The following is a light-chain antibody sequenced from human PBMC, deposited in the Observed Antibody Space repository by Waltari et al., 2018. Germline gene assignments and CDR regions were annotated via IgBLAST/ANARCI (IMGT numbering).Light chain of an antibody. J-gene: IGKJ2*01. V-gene: IGKV1-33*01. CDR1: HDISNY. Sequence: DIQMTQSPSALSASVGDRVTITCQASHDISNYLNLYKQKPGKAPKLLIYDASNLETGVPSRFSGSGSGTDFSFTISSLQPEDIATYYCQQFDNLVYTFGQGTKLEIK. CDR2: DAS. CDR3: QQFDNLVYT.